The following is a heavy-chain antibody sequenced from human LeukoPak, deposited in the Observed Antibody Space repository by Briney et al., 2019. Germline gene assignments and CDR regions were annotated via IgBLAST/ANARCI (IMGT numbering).Heavy chain of an antibody. D-gene: IGHD1-26*01. V-gene: IGHV4-59*08. J-gene: IGHJ4*02. CDR2: IYYSGST. Sequence: SSETLSLTCTVSGGSISSYYWSWLRQPPEKGLEWIGYIYYSGSTNYNPSLKSRVPISLDKSKNQFPLTPGSVTAADPAGIYWSGSNKRNPSLKSRVTISVDTSKNQFSLKLSSVTAAETAEYYCARGARAGYNLEPFDYWGEGTLVTVSS. CDR3: SGSNKRNPSLKSRVTISVDTSKNQFSLKLSSVTAAETAEYYCARGARAGYNLEPFDY. CDR1: GGSISSYY.